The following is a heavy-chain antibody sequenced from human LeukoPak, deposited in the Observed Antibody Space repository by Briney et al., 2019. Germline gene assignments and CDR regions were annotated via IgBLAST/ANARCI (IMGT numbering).Heavy chain of an antibody. CDR3: ARDPLGRGYVYYFDY. CDR2: ISGSGVST. CDR1: GFTFSSYA. V-gene: IGHV3-23*01. J-gene: IGHJ4*02. Sequence: TGGSLRLSCAASGFTFSSYAVSWVRQAPGKGLEWVSLISGSGVSTYYADSVKGRFTISRDNSKNTLYMQMHSLRAEDTAVYYCARDPLGRGYVYYFDYWGQGTLVTVSS. D-gene: IGHD3-16*01.